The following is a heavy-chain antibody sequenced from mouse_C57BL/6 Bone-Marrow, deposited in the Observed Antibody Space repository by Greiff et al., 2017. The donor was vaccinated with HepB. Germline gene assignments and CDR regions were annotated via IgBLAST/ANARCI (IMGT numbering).Heavy chain of an antibody. Sequence: EVMLVESGGGLVQSGRSLRLSCATSGFTFSDFYMEWVRQAPGKGLEWIAASRNKANDYTTEYSASVKGRFIVSRDTSQSILYLQMNALRAEDTAIYYCARDPADYYAMDYWGQGTSVTVSS. CDR1: GFTFSDFY. CDR2: SRNKANDYTT. CDR3: ARDPADYYAMDY. J-gene: IGHJ4*01. V-gene: IGHV7-1*01.